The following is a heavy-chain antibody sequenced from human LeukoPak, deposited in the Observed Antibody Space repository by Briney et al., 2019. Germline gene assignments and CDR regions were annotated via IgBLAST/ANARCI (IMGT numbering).Heavy chain of an antibody. D-gene: IGHD3-22*01. J-gene: IGHJ4*02. CDR2: ISSSGGST. V-gene: IGHV3-23*01. CDR3: AKPPYYYDSSVNFDY. Sequence: GGSLRLSCAASGFTFSSYALSWVRQAPGKGLEWVSAISSSGGSTYYADSVKGRFTISRDNSKNTLYLQMNSLRAEDTAVYYCAKPPYYYDSSVNFDYWGQGTLVTVSS. CDR1: GFTFSSYA.